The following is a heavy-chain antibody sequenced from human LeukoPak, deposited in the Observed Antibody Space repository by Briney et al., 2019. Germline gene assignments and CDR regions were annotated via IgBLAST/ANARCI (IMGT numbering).Heavy chain of an antibody. Sequence: SVKVSCKASGGTFSSYAISWVRQAPGQGLEWMGGIIPIFGTANYAQKFQGRVTITADESTSTAYMEPSSLRSEDTAVYYCARAARQYYDLWSGYYPYNWFDPWGQGTLVTVSS. J-gene: IGHJ5*02. CDR2: IIPIFGTA. CDR1: GGTFSSYA. D-gene: IGHD3-3*01. V-gene: IGHV1-69*01. CDR3: ARAARQYYDLWSGYYPYNWFDP.